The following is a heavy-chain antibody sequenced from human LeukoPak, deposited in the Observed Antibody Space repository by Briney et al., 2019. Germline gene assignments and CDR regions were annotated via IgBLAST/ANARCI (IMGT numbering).Heavy chain of an antibody. CDR1: GGSISSSSYY. CDR3: ASYYGHDAFDI. D-gene: IGHD3-10*01. V-gene: IGHV4-39*01. J-gene: IGHJ3*02. CDR2: IYYSGST. Sequence: PSETLSLTCTVSGGSISSSSYYWGWIRQPPGKGLEWIGSIYYSGSTYYNPSLKSRVTISVDTSKNQFSLKLSSVTVADTAVYYCASYYGHDAFDIWGQGTMVTVSS.